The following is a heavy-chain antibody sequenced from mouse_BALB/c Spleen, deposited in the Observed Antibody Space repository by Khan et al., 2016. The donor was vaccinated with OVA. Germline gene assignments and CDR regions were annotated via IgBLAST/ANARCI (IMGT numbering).Heavy chain of an antibody. Sequence: EVQLQESGPGLVKPSQSLSLTCTVTGYSITSDYAWNWIRQFPGNKLEWMAYITYSGSTGYNPSLKGRISITRDTSKNQFFLQLNSVTPEDTATYYWARDYGRSYLFFDYWGQGTTLTVSS. J-gene: IGHJ2*01. CDR3: ARDYGRSYLFFDY. V-gene: IGHV3-2*02. D-gene: IGHD1-1*01. CDR2: ITYSGST. CDR1: GYSITSDYA.